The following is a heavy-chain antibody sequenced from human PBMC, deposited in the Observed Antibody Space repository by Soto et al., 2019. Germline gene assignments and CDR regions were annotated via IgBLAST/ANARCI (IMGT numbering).Heavy chain of an antibody. V-gene: IGHV4-4*02. Sequence: PSETLSLTCAVSGGSISSSNWWSWVRQPPGKGLEWIGEIYHSGSTNYNPSLKSRVTISVDKSKNQFSLKLSSVTAADTAVYYCARVRGYCTNGVCYNWFDPWGQGTLVTVSS. J-gene: IGHJ5*02. CDR1: GGSISSSNW. D-gene: IGHD2-8*01. CDR2: IYHSGST. CDR3: ARVRGYCTNGVCYNWFDP.